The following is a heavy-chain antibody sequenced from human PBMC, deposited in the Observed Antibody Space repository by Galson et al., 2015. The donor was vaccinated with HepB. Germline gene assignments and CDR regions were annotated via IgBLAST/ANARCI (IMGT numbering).Heavy chain of an antibody. CDR1: GFTLSYYT. Sequence: SLRLSCAGSGFTLSYYTMNWVRQAPGKGLEWVSSITSGSENIYYSASVKGRFTVSRDNAKKSLYLQMNSLRAEDTAVYYCARIASGTLAWFDPWGHGTLVPVSS. J-gene: IGHJ5*02. D-gene: IGHD6-13*01. CDR3: ARIASGTLAWFDP. V-gene: IGHV3-21*01. CDR2: ITSGSENI.